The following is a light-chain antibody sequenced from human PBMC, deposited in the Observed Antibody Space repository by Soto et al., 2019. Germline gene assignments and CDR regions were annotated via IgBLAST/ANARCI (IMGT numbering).Light chain of an antibody. CDR2: GAS. J-gene: IGKJ5*01. CDR1: HSVSTN. Sequence: IFMTQSPSTRSVSPWERATLSCRASHSVSTNLAWYQQKPGQAPRLLISGASTRATGIPGRFSGSGSGTEFTLTISSLEPEDFAVYYCQQRSNWPPEITCGQGTRL. CDR3: QQRSNWPPEIT. V-gene: IGKV3-15*01.